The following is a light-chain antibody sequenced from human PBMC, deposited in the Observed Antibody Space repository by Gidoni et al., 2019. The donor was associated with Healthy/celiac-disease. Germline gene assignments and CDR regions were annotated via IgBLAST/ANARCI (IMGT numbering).Light chain of an antibody. Sequence: EIVITQSLLSLPVTPGEPASISCRSSQSLLHSNGYNYMVGYLQKPGQSPQLLIYLGSNRAFGVPDRCSGSGSGTDFTLNISRGEAEDVWVYYCLQALPPSTFXXXTKLEIK. CDR2: LGS. V-gene: IGKV2-28*01. CDR3: LQALPPST. J-gene: IGKJ2*02. CDR1: QSLLHSNGYNY.